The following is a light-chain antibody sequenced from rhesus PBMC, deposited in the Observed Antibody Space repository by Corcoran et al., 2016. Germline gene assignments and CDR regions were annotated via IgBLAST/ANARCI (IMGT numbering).Light chain of an antibody. V-gene: IGKV1S9*01. J-gene: IGKJ2*01. CDR3: QHGCSYPYS. CDR1: QSLSNY. CDR2: RAS. Sequence: DIQMTQSPSSLSASAGDRVTITCQASQSLSNYLNWYQQKPGKIPKLLIYRASSLQSGIPSRFSGSGSVTDFTLAISRLQPESFGTYAYQHGCSYPYSFGQGTKVEIK.